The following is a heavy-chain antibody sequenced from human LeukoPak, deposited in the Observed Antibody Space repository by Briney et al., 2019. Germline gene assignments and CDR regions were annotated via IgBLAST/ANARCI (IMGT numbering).Heavy chain of an antibody. J-gene: IGHJ4*02. D-gene: IGHD3-10*01. CDR3: AIRIADYYGSGKLADY. Sequence: SETLSLTCAVYGGSFSGYYWSWIRQPPGKGLEWIGEINHSGSTNYNPSLKSRVTISVDTSKNQFSLKLSSVTAADTAVYYCAIRIADYYGSGKLADYWGQGTLVTVSS. V-gene: IGHV4-34*01. CDR2: INHSGST. CDR1: GGSFSGYY.